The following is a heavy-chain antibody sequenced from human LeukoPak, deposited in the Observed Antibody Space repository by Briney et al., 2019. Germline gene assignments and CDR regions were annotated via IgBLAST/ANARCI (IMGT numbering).Heavy chain of an antibody. CDR1: GGSISTYY. D-gene: IGHD2-15*01. V-gene: IGHV4-59*08. J-gene: IGHJ4*02. CDR3: ARQRSYYCSGGSCYPYYFDY. Sequence: PSETLSLTCTVSGGSISTYYWSWIRQPPGKGLEWIGYIYNSGSTNYNPSLQSRVTISVDTSKNQFSLRLTSVTAADTAVYYCARQRSYYCSGGSCYPYYFDYWGQGTLVTVSS. CDR2: IYNSGST.